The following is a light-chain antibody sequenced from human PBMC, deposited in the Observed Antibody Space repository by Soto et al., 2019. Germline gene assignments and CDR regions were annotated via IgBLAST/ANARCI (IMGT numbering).Light chain of an antibody. J-gene: IGLJ3*02. V-gene: IGLV2-11*01. CDR1: SSDVGVYNY. CDR2: DVS. Sequence: QSALTQPRSVSGSPGQSVTISCTGTSSDVGVYNYVSWYQLHPGKAPKLMVYDVSKRPSGVPDRFSGSKSGNTASLTISGLQAEDEAEYYCCSYTGSYSWVFGGGTKLPS. CDR3: CSYTGSYSWV.